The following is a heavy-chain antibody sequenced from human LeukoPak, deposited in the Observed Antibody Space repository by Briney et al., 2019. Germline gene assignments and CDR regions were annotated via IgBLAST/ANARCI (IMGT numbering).Heavy chain of an antibody. J-gene: IGHJ5*02. D-gene: IGHD2-2*01. CDR1: RYTFTDYY. V-gene: IGHV1-2*02. Sequence: ASVKVSCKASRYTFTDYYMHWVRQAPGQGLEWMGWINPNSGGTNYAQKFQGRVAMTRDTSISTAYMELSRLRSDDTAVYYCARGGWSLGYCSSSSCLDWFDPWGQGTLVTVSS. CDR2: INPNSGGT. CDR3: ARGGWSLGYCSSSSCLDWFDP.